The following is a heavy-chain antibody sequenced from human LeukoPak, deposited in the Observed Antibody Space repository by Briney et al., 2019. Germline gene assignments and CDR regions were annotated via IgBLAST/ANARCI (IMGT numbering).Heavy chain of an antibody. V-gene: IGHV4-39*07. J-gene: IGHJ4*02. CDR2: IYYSGST. CDR3: ARFSPRAMGNYLDF. CDR1: GGSISSSSYY. Sequence: SETLSLTCTVSGGSISSSSYYWGWIRQPPGKGLEWIGSIYYSGSTYYNPSLKSRVTISVDTSKNQFSLKLSSVTAADTAVYYCARFSPRAMGNYLDFWGQGTLVTVSS. D-gene: IGHD7-27*01.